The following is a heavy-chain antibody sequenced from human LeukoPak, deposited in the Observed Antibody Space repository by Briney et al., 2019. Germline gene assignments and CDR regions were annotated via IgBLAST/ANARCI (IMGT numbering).Heavy chain of an antibody. J-gene: IGHJ4*02. CDR1: GFTFSTYA. CDR3: AKEGGPAGFYEY. D-gene: IGHD2-2*01. V-gene: IGHV3-23*01. Sequence: GGSLRLSCAASGFTFSTYAMSWVRQAPGKGLEWVSGISAGGASKYYAGSVKGRFTISRDNSKNALYLQMSSLGAEDTGVYYCAKEGGPAGFYEYWGQGTLVTVSS. CDR2: ISAGGASK.